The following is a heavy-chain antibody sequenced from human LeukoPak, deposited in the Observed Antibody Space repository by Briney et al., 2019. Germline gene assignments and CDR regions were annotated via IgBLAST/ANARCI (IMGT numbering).Heavy chain of an antibody. V-gene: IGHV3-30*04. CDR3: ARADDNVVVVAACDY. CDR2: ISYDGSNK. Sequence: GGSLRLSCAASGFTFSSYAMHWVHQAPGKGLEWVAVISYDGSNKYYADSVKGRFTISRDNSKNTLYLQMNSLRAEDTAVYYCARADDNVVVVAACDYWGQGTLVTVSS. J-gene: IGHJ4*02. CDR1: GFTFSSYA. D-gene: IGHD2-15*01.